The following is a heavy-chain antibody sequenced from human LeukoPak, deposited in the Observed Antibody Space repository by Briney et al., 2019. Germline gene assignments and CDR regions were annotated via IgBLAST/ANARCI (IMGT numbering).Heavy chain of an antibody. CDR3: ARRQMTTVTLLDY. CDR1: GFTFSVYS. Sequence: PGRSLRLSCAASGFTFSVYSMNWVRQAPGKGLEWVSYISSSSSTIYYADSVKGRFTISRDNAKNSLYLQMNSLRAEDTALYYCARRQMTTVTLLDYWGQGTLVTVSS. CDR2: ISSSSSTI. J-gene: IGHJ4*02. V-gene: IGHV3-48*01. D-gene: IGHD4-11*01.